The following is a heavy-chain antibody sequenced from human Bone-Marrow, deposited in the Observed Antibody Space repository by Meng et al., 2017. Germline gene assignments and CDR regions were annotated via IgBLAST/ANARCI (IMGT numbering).Heavy chain of an antibody. CDR3: AREMGVYCSGGSCYSGDYYFDY. CDR2: INAGNGNT. J-gene: IGHJ4*02. D-gene: IGHD2-15*01. CDR1: GYTFTSYA. V-gene: IGHV1-3*01. Sequence: ASVKVSCKASGYTFTSYAMHWVRQAPGQRLERMGWINAGNGNTKYSQKFQGRVTITRDTSASTAYMELSSLRSEDTAVYYCAREMGVYCSGGSCYSGDYYFDYWGQGTLVTVSS.